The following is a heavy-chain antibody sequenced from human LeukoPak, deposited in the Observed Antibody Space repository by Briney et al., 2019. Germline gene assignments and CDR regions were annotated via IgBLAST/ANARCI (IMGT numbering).Heavy chain of an antibody. J-gene: IGHJ3*02. CDR3: ARPIIWSHDTFDI. D-gene: IGHD3-10*01. Sequence: SETLSLTCTVSGGSISSYYWSWIRQPPGKGLEWIAYIYYSGSTSYNPSLKSRVTISVDTSENQFSLELSSVTAADTAVYYCARPIIWSHDTFDIWGQGTMVTVSS. CDR1: GGSISSYY. V-gene: IGHV4-59*08. CDR2: IYYSGST.